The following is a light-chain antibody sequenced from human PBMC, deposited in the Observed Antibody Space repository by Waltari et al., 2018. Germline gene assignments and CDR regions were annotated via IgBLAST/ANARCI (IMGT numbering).Light chain of an antibody. CDR3: QQYGSSIT. V-gene: IGKV3-20*01. CDR2: GPS. J-gene: IGKJ5*01. Sequence: EVVLTQSPGTLSLSPGERATLSCRASQSVSSGYLDWYQPKPAQAPRLLIYGPSSRATGIPDRFSGSGSWTDFNLTISRLESEDFAMYYCQQYGSSITFGQGTRLEIK. CDR1: QSVSSGY.